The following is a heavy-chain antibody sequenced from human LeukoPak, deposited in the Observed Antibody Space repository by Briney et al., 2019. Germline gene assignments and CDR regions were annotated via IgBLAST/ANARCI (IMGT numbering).Heavy chain of an antibody. CDR3: ARACSGGSCYTDY. CDR2: INHSGST. CDR1: GVSFSGYY. J-gene: IGHJ4*02. D-gene: IGHD2-15*01. Sequence: PSETLSLTCAVYGVSFSGYYWSWIRQPPGKGLEWIGEINHSGSTNYNPSLKSRVTISVDTSKNQFSLKLSSVTAADTAVYYCARACSGGSCYTDYTGQGTLVTVSS. V-gene: IGHV4-34*01.